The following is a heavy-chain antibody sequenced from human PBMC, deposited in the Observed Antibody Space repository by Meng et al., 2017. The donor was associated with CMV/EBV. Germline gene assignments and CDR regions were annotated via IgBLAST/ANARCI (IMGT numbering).Heavy chain of an antibody. J-gene: IGHJ4*02. V-gene: IGHV3-15*01. Sequence: GGSLRLSCAASGFTFSNAWMSWVRQAPGKGLEWVGRIKSKIDGGTTDYAAPVKGRFTISRDDLQNTLFLQMDSLKTEDTATYYCTTPGCSSTTCYTRLSYWGQGTVVTVSS. CDR2: IKSKIDGGTT. D-gene: IGHD2-2*01. CDR1: GFTFSNAW. CDR3: TTPGCSSTTCYTRLSY.